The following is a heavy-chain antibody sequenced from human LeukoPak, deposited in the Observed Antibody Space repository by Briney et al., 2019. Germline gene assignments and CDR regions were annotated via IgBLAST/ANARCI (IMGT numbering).Heavy chain of an antibody. Sequence: SETLSLTCTVSGGSISSSSYYWGWIRQPPGKGLEWIGIIYYSGSTYHNPSLKSRLTISVDTPKDQFSLKLSSVTATDTAVYYCARRGYCSSTSCYEYWFDPWGQGTLVTVSS. D-gene: IGHD2-2*01. V-gene: IGHV4-39*01. CDR3: ARRGYCSSTSCYEYWFDP. J-gene: IGHJ5*02. CDR2: IYYSGST. CDR1: GGSISSSSYY.